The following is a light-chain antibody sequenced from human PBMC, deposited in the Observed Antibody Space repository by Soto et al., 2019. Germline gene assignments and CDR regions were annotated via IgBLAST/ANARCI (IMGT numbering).Light chain of an antibody. CDR1: SSNIGAGYD. CDR3: QSYDSSLSGWV. V-gene: IGLV1-40*01. CDR2: GNG. J-gene: IGLJ3*02. Sequence: QYVLTQPPSVSGAPGQRVTISCTGSSSNIGAGYDVHWYQQLPGTAPKLLISGNGNGPSGVPDRFSGSKSGTSASLAITGLQAEDEADYYCQSYDSSLSGWVFGGGTKLTVL.